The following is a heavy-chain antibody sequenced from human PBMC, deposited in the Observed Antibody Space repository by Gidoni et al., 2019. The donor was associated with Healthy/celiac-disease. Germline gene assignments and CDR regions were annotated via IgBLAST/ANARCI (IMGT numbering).Heavy chain of an antibody. J-gene: IGHJ6*02. Sequence: QVQLVQSGAEVKKPGASVKVSCQASGYTFTSYDINWVRQATGQGLEWMGWMNPNSGNTGYAQKFQGRVTMTRNTSISTAYMELSSLRSEDTAVYYCARGSSYDFWSGYYVNYYYYYGMDVWGQGTTVTVSS. D-gene: IGHD3-3*01. CDR2: MNPNSGNT. CDR3: ARGSSYDFWSGYYVNYYYYYGMDV. V-gene: IGHV1-8*01. CDR1: GYTFTSYD.